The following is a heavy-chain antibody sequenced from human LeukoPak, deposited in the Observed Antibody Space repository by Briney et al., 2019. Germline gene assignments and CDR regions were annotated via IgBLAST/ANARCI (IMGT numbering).Heavy chain of an antibody. Sequence: SETLSLTCAVYGGSFSGYYWSWIRQPPGKGLEWIGEINHSGSTNYNPSLKSRVIISVDMSKHQFSLKLSSVTAADTAVYYCARQSPYYDFWSGYPRGYYYYMDVWGKGTTVTVSS. CDR3: ARQSPYYDFWSGYPRGYYYYMDV. V-gene: IGHV4-34*01. D-gene: IGHD3-3*01. J-gene: IGHJ6*03. CDR2: INHSGST. CDR1: GGSFSGYY.